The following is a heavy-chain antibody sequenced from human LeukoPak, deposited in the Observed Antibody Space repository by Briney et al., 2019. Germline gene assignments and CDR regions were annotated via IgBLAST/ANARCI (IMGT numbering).Heavy chain of an antibody. D-gene: IGHD2-8*02. V-gene: IGHV5-10-1*01. Sequence: NAGESLKISCKGSGYSFSSYWISWVRQMPGKGLEWMGRIDPGDSFTKYRPSLEGRVTISADKSLSTVYLQWSSLKASDTAIYYCARDGGGVSSWVSHWGQGTLVTVSS. CDR3: ARDGGGVSSWVSH. CDR2: IDPGDSFT. J-gene: IGHJ4*02. CDR1: GYSFSSYW.